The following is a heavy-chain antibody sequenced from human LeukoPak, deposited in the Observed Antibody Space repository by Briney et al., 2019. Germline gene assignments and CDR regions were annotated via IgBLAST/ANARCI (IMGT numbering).Heavy chain of an antibody. J-gene: IGHJ4*02. Sequence: KSSETLSLTCTVSGGSISSGGYYWSWIRQHPGKGLEWIGYIYYSGSTYYNPSLKSRVTISVDTSKNQFSLKLSSVTAADTAVYYCARVARGRGWTTGGSYYFDYWGQGTLVTVSS. CDR1: GGSISSGGYY. V-gene: IGHV4-31*03. CDR3: ARVARGRGWTTGGSYYFDY. D-gene: IGHD6-19*01. CDR2: IYYSGST.